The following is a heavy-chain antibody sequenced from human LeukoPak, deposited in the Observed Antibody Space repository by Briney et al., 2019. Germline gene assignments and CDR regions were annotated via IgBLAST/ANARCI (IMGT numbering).Heavy chain of an antibody. D-gene: IGHD3-10*01. CDR3: AKDPSVYGYLDY. CDR2: IRYDGSNK. Sequence: PGGSLRLSCAASGFTFSSYGMHWVRQAPGKGLEWVALIRYDGSNKYYADSVKGRFTISRDNSKNTLYLQMNSLRAEDTAVYYCAKDPSVYGYLDYWGQGTLVTVSS. J-gene: IGHJ4*02. V-gene: IGHV3-30*02. CDR1: GFTFSSYG.